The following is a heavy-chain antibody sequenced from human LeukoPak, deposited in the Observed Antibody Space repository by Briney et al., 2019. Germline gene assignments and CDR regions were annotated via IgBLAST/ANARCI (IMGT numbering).Heavy chain of an antibody. V-gene: IGHV1-8*03. CDR2: MGPDSGDT. CDR1: GYTFTDYY. CDR3: ARVRLRSGYNWFDP. J-gene: IGHJ5*02. Sequence: GASVKVSCKASGYTFTDYYINWVRQAPGQGLEWMGWMGPDSGDTGYAHKFQGRVTITRNTSITTAYMELRSLTFEDTAVYYCARVRLRSGYNWFDPGAREPWSPSPQ. D-gene: IGHD3-3*01.